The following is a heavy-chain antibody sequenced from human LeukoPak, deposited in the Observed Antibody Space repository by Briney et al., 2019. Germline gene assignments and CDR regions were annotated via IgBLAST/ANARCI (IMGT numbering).Heavy chain of an antibody. CDR2: IYHSGST. CDR3: ARSTYYYDSSGYYLYYFDY. V-gene: IGHV4-30-2*01. Sequence: SETLSLTCAVSGGSISSGGYSWSWIRQPPGTGLEWIGYIYHSGSTYYNPSLKSRVTISVDRSKNQFSLKLSSVTAADTAVYYCARSTYYYDSSGYYLYYFDYWGQGTLVTVSS. CDR1: GGSISSGGYS. J-gene: IGHJ4*02. D-gene: IGHD3-22*01.